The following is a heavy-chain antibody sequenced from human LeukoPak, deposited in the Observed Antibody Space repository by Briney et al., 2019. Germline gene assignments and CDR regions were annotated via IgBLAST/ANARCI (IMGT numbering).Heavy chain of an antibody. V-gene: IGHV5-51*01. CDR3: ARHGVQIVGATGTAFDI. D-gene: IGHD1-26*01. J-gene: IGHJ3*02. CDR2: IYPVDSDT. CDR1: GYSFTSYW. Sequence: GESLKISCKGSGYSFTSYWIGWVRQMPGKGLEWMGIIYPVDSDTRYSPSFQGQVTISADKSISTAYLQWSSLKASDTAMYYCARHGVQIVGATGTAFDIWGQGTMVTVSS.